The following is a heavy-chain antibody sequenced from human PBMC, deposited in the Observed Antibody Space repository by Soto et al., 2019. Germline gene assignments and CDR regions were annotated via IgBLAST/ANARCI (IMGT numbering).Heavy chain of an antibody. V-gene: IGHV3-7*01. D-gene: IGHD6-13*01. Sequence: EVQLVESGGGLVQPGGSLRLSCAASGFTFSSYWMSWVRQAPGKGLEWVANIKQDGSEKYYVDSVKGRFTISRDNAKNSLYLQMNGLRAEDTAVYYCAREYSSSWYDWFDPWGQGTLVTVSS. CDR1: GFTFSSYW. CDR2: IKQDGSEK. J-gene: IGHJ5*02. CDR3: AREYSSSWYDWFDP.